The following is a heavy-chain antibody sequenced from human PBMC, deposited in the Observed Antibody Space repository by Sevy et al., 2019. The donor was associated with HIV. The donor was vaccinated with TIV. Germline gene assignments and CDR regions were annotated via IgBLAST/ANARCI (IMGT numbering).Heavy chain of an antibody. D-gene: IGHD2-15*01. CDR1: GFTFSSYS. V-gene: IGHV3-21*01. CDR3: ARDVYCSGGSCYGAFDI. CDR2: ISSSSSYI. Sequence: GGSLRLSCAASGFTFSSYSMNWVRQAPGKGLEWVSSISSSSSYIYYAYSVKGRFTISRDNAKNSLYLQMNSLRAEDTAVYYCARDVYCSGGSCYGAFDIWGQGTMVTVSS. J-gene: IGHJ3*02.